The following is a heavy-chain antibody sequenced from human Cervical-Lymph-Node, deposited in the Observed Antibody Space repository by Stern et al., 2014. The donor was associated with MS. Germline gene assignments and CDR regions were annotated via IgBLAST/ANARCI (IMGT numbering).Heavy chain of an antibody. Sequence: VQLVESGGGVVQPGRSLRLSCAASGFTFSSDGMDWVRQAPGKGLERVAVICYDGSHKFCADSVKGRFTISRDNSKNTMYLQMNSLIAEDTAVDYCARDGYCSGGSCYSYFDSWGQGTLVTVSS. CDR1: GFTFSSDG. CDR2: ICYDGSHK. J-gene: IGHJ4*02. CDR3: ARDGYCSGGSCYSYFDS. V-gene: IGHV3-33*01. D-gene: IGHD2-15*01.